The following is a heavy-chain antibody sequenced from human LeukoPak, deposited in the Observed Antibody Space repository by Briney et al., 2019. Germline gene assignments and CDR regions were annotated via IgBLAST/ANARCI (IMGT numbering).Heavy chain of an antibody. CDR1: GYTFTGYY. V-gene: IGHV1-2*02. CDR3: AREWDCSGGICFPRGFDF. J-gene: IGHJ4*02. Sequence: ASVKVSCKASGYTFTGYYVHWVRQAPGQGLEWMGWISPNNGGTSCAHNFRDRVTMTTDTSINTAYMELSWLTSDDTAVYYCAREWDCSGGICFPRGFDFWGQGTLVTVSS. D-gene: IGHD2-15*01. CDR2: ISPNNGGT.